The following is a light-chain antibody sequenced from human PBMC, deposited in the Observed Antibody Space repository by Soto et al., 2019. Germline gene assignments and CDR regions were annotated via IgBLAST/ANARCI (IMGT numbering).Light chain of an antibody. CDR2: GNS. CDR1: SSNIGAGYD. CDR3: QSYESSLGGPV. Sequence: QSVLTQPPSVSGAPGQRVTISCTGSSSNIGAGYDVHWYQQLPGTAPKLLIYGNSNRPSGVPDRFSGSKSGTSASLAITGLKAEDEADYYAQSYESSLGGPVFGGGTK. V-gene: IGLV1-40*01. J-gene: IGLJ2*01.